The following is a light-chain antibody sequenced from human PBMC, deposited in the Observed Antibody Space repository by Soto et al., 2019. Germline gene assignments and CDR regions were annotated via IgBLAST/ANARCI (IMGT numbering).Light chain of an antibody. Sequence: SSELTQAPSVSVAPGQTARIPCGGNNIGLKSVHWYLQRPGQAPVMVVYDNIDRPSGIPERISGSNSGSTATLTITRVEDGDEADYYCQVWDTSGDVVFGGGTKLTVL. CDR2: DNI. CDR3: QVWDTSGDVV. CDR1: NIGLKS. V-gene: IGLV3-21*02. J-gene: IGLJ3*02.